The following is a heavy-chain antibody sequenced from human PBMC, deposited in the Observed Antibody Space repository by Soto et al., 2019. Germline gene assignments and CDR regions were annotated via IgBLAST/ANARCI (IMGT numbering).Heavy chain of an antibody. D-gene: IGHD1-20*01. Sequence: PGGSLRLSCAASGFTVSSNYMSWVRQAPGKGLEWVSVIYSGGSTYYAASVKSRFTIFRDNAKDSLYLQMNSLRVEDTALYYCVRDHNWAFDYWAPGTLVTVSS. J-gene: IGHJ4*02. CDR2: IYSGGST. CDR1: GFTVSSNY. CDR3: VRDHNWAFDY. V-gene: IGHV3-53*01.